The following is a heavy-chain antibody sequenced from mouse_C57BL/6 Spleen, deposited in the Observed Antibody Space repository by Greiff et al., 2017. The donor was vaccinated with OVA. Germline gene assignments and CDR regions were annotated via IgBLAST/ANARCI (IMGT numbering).Heavy chain of an antibody. CDR1: GFTFSDAW. Sequence: DVKLVESGGGLVQPGGSMKLSCAASGFTFSDAWMDWVRQSPEKGLEWVAEIRNKANNHATYYAESVKGRFTISRDDSKSSVYLQMNSLRAEDTGIYYCTTGDGNSSPWYFDVWGTGTTVTVSS. J-gene: IGHJ1*03. V-gene: IGHV6-6*01. D-gene: IGHD2-1*01. CDR3: TTGDGNSSPWYFDV. CDR2: IRNKANNHAT.